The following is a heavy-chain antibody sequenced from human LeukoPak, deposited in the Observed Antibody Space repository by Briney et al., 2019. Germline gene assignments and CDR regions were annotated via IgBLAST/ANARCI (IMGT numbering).Heavy chain of an antibody. Sequence: GGSLRLSCAASGLTFSNYWMHWVRQAPGKGLVWVARINTDGSNTNYADSVKGRFTISRDNAKNTLYLQMNSLRAEDTAVYYCACGNSYGMGVWGQGTTVTVSS. CDR2: INTDGSNT. CDR1: GLTFSNYW. V-gene: IGHV3-74*01. J-gene: IGHJ6*02. CDR3: ACGNSYGMGV. D-gene: IGHD6-25*01.